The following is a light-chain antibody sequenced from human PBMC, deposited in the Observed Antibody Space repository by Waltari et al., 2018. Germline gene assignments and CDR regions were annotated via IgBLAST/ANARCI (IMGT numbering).Light chain of an antibody. CDR2: GTS. CDR3: QHYVSLPVT. J-gene: IGKJ1*01. V-gene: IGKV3-20*01. CDR1: QSVGRS. Sequence: EILFTQSPGTLSLSPGEGATLSCRASQSVGRSLAWYQQKPGQPTRILIFGTSNRATGIPDRFSGCGSGTDFSLTITRLEPEDVAVYYCQHYVSLPVTFGQGTKVEIK.